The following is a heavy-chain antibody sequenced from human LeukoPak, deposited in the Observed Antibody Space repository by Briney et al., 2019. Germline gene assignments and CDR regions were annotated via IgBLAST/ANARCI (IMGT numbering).Heavy chain of an antibody. Sequence: GGSLRLSCTASGFTFGDYAMSWVRQAPGKGLEWVGFIRSKAYGGTTEYAASVKGRFTISRDDPKSIAYLQMNSLKTEDTAVYYCTRGQNWGQGTLVTVSS. CDR1: GFTFGDYA. CDR2: IRSKAYGGTT. V-gene: IGHV3-49*04. CDR3: TRGQN. J-gene: IGHJ4*02.